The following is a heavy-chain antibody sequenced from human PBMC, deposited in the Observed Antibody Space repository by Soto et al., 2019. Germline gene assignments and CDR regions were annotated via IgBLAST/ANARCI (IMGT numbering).Heavy chain of an antibody. Sequence: EESLKISCKASGYSFTNYWIILVRQMPGKGLEWMGRIDPSDSYTYYSPSFQGHVSISADKSIGTAYLQWSSLKASDTAIYYCASAFYRKASNYFYYGMDVWGQGTTVTVSS. V-gene: IGHV5-10-1*01. J-gene: IGHJ6*02. CDR1: GYSFTNYW. CDR3: ASAFYRKASNYFYYGMDV. D-gene: IGHD1-26*01. CDR2: IDPSDSYT.